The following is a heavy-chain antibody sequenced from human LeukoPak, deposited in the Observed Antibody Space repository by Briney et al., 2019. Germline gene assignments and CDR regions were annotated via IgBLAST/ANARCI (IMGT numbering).Heavy chain of an antibody. CDR2: IIPIFGTA. V-gene: IGHV1-69*06. Sequence: ASVTLSCKASGGTFSSYAISWVRQAPGQGLEWMGGIIPIFGTANYAQKFQGRVTITADKSTSTAYMELSSLRSEDTAVYYCATRYYDTLTGYYEEYYFDYWGQGTLVTVSS. CDR3: ATRYYDTLTGYYEEYYFDY. CDR1: GGTFSSYA. J-gene: IGHJ4*02. D-gene: IGHD3-9*01.